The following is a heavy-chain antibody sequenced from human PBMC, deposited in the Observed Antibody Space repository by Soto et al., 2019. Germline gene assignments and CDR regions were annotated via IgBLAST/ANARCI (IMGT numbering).Heavy chain of an antibody. CDR2: IYYSGST. CDR3: AREGKYYYGMDV. V-gene: IGHV4-59*01. Sequence: QVQLQESGPGLVKPSETLSLTCTVSGGSISSYYWSWIRQPPGKGLEWIGYIYYSGSTNYNPSLKSRVTISVDTSKNQFSLKLSSVTAADTAVYYCAREGKYYYGMDVWGQGTTVTVSS. CDR1: GGSISSYY. J-gene: IGHJ6*02.